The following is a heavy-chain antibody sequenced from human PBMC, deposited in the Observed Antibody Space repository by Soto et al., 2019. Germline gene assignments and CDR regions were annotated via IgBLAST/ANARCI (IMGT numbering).Heavy chain of an antibody. V-gene: IGHV3-74*01. CDR2: ISNDGSST. Sequence: EVQLAESGGGLVQPGGSLRLSCAASGVTSSSYWTHWVRQAPGNGLLWVSRISNDGSSTNYADSVKGRFTISRDNAKNTVYLQMNSLRAEDTAVYYCAGDTYYSDSSDHFSADAFDIWGQGTMVTVPS. CDR3: AGDTYYSDSSDHFSADAFDI. J-gene: IGHJ3*02. D-gene: IGHD3-22*01. CDR1: GVTSSSYW.